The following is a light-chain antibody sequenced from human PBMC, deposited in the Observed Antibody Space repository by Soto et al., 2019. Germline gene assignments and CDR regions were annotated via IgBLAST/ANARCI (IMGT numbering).Light chain of an antibody. CDR1: SSDVGGYNY. J-gene: IGLJ1*01. Sequence: QSALTQPASVSGSPGQSVTISCTGTSSDVGGYNYVSWYQHHPGKAPKLIVFDVSNRPSGVSNRSSGSKSGNTASLTISGLQAEDEADYYCSSYTSSGTLGVFGTGTKLTVL. V-gene: IGLV2-14*03. CDR2: DVS. CDR3: SSYTSSGTLGV.